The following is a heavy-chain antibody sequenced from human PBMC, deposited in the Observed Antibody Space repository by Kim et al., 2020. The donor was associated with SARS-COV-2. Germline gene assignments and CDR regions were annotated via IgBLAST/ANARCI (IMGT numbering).Heavy chain of an antibody. V-gene: IGHV1-69*04. CDR2: IIPILGIA. D-gene: IGHD1-7*01. CDR3: ARCGYNWNCAFDY. CDR1: GGTFSSYA. Sequence: SVKVSCKASGGTFSSYAISWVRQAPGQGLEWMGRIIPILGIANYAQKFQGRVTITADKSTSTAYMELSSLRSEDTAVYYCARCGYNWNCAFDYWGQGTLVTVSS. J-gene: IGHJ4*02.